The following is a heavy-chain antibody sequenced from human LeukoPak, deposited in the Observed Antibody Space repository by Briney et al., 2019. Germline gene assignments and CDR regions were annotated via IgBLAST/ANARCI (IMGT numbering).Heavy chain of an antibody. D-gene: IGHD3-10*01. CDR3: ARVYGSGSYYLALGY. V-gene: IGHV3-21*01. Sequence: GGSLRLSCAASGFTFSSYSMNWVRQAPGKGLEWVSSISSSSSYIYCADSVKGRFTISRDNAKNSLYLQMNSLRAEDTAVYYCARVYGSGSYYLALGYWGQGTLVTVSS. CDR2: ISSSSSYI. J-gene: IGHJ4*02. CDR1: GFTFSSYS.